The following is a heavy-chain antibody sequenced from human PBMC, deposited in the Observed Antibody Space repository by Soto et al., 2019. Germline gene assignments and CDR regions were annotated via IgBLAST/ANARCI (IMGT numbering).Heavy chain of an antibody. CDR3: ARHRACNTACDFDY. J-gene: IGHJ4*02. V-gene: IGHV4-39*01. CDR2: VAYTGTT. Sequence: PSETLSLTCFVSGDSIGSHDSHCSWIRQSPGKGLEWIGTVAYTGTTYYPPPLRGRVTVSADTSKNSFSLKLTSVTAADTAVYYCARHRACNTACDFDYWGQGTLVTVSS. CDR1: GDSIGSHDSH. D-gene: IGHD2-15*01.